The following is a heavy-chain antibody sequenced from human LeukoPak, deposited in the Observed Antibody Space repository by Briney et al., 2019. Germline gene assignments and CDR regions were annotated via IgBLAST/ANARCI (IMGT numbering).Heavy chain of an antibody. D-gene: IGHD6-19*01. CDR2: IYHSGNT. CDR1: GFPFSSHGM. Sequence: GTLRLSCAASGFPFSSHGMSWVRQPPGKGLEWIGEIYHSGNTNYNPSLKSRVTLSVDKSKNQLSLKVNSVTAADTAVYYCVANGWYSLEHWGQGTLVIVSS. CDR3: VANGWYSLEH. J-gene: IGHJ1*01. V-gene: IGHV4-4*02.